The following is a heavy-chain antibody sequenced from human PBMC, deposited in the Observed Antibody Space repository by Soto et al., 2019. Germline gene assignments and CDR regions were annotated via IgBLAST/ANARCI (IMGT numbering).Heavy chain of an antibody. CDR2: IYYSGGT. V-gene: IGHV4-59*01. D-gene: IGHD4-17*01. J-gene: IGHJ3*02. CDR3: ARTYGFDAFDI. CDR1: GGSISSYY. Sequence: QVQLQESGPGLVKPSETLSLTCTVSGGSISSYYWSWIRQPPGKGLEWIGNIYYSGGTNYNPSLKSRATITVDTSKNEFSQKLSSVTDADTSVYYGARTYGFDAFDIWGQGTMVTVSS.